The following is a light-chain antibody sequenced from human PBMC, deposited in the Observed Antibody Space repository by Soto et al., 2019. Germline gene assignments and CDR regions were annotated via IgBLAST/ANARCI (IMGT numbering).Light chain of an antibody. CDR2: AAS. CDR3: QQYSSWPVT. V-gene: IGKV3-15*01. J-gene: IGKJ4*01. Sequence: EIVLTQSPSTLSVSPGERVTLSCRASQTIAGNLGWYQQKPGQAPRLLIYAASTRATGIPARISGSGSGTEFTLTISSLQSEDFAVYSCQQYSSWPVTFGGGTKVEIK. CDR1: QTIAGN.